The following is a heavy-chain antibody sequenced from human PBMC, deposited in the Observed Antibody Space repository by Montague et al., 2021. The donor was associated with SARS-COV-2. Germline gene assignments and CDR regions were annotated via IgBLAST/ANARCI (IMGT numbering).Heavy chain of an antibody. V-gene: IGHV3-23*01. CDR2: ITGSGHAP. J-gene: IGHJ4*02. Sequence: SLRLSCAASGFIVSGYALTWVRQAPGKGLEWVSGITGSGHAPYYSDSXXVLFTISRDNSKNTLFLQMNSLRAEETAVYYCGRVLGTVVTSFHRGYFDYWGPGSLVTVSS. CDR3: GRVLGTVVTSFHRGYFDY. D-gene: IGHD2-2*01. CDR1: GFIVSGYA.